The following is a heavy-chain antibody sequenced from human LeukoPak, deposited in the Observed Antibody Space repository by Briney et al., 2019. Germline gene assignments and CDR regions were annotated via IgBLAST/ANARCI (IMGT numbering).Heavy chain of an antibody. CDR1: GGSISGHF. D-gene: IGHD2-21*02. V-gene: IGHV4-59*08. CDR3: ARYYCGADCYYFDY. CDR2: IYYSGST. J-gene: IGHJ4*02. Sequence: SETLSLTCTVSGGSISGHFWSWIRQPPGKGLGWIGYIYYSGSTNYNPSLKSRVTISVDTSKNQFSLKLTSVTAADTAVYYCARYYCGADCYYFDYWGQGTRVTVSS.